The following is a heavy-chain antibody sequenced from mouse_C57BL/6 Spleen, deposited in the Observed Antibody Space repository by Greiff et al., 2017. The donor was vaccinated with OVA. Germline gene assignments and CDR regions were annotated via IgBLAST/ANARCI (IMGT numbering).Heavy chain of an antibody. CDR2: IYPGSGST. Sequence: VQLQQPGAELVKPGASVKLSCKASGYTFTSYWITWVKQRPGQGLEWIGDIYPGSGSTNYNEKFKSKATLTVDTSSSTAYMQLRSWTSEDSAVYDCARGGNKDYWGQGTTLTVSS. CDR3: ARGGNKDY. V-gene: IGHV1-55*01. D-gene: IGHD2-1*01. J-gene: IGHJ2*01. CDR1: GYTFTSYW.